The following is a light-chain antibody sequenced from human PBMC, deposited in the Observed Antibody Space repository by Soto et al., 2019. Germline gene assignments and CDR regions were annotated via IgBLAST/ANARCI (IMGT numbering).Light chain of an antibody. V-gene: IGLV1-40*01. CDR1: SSNLGAGYD. J-gene: IGLJ1*01. Sequence: QSVLTQPPSVSGAPGQRVTISCTGNSSNLGAGYDVHWYQQLPGAAPKLVIFGNRNRPSGVPERFSGSKSGTSASLAITGLQAEDEADYYCTSSTSSSTQVFGTGTKVTVL. CDR3: TSSTSSSTQV. CDR2: GNR.